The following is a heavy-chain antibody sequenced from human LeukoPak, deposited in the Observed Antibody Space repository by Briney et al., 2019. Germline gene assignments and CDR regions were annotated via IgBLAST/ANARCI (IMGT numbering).Heavy chain of an antibody. CDR3: VRDGLNSMVRGFDHYYGMDV. J-gene: IGHJ6*02. CDR1: GFTFSSYE. D-gene: IGHD3-10*01. CDR2: ISSSGSTI. V-gene: IGHV3-48*03. Sequence: GGSLRLSCAASGFTFSSYEMNWVRQAPGQGLEWVSYISSSGSTIYYADSVKGRFTISRDNAKNSLYLQMNSLRAEDTAVYYCVRDGLNSMVRGFDHYYGMDVWGQGTTVTVSS.